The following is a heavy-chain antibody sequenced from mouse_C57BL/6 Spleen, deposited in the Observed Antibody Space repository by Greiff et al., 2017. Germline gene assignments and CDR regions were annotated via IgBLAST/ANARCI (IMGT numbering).Heavy chain of an antibody. Sequence: EVKLMESGEGLVKPGGSLKLSCAASGFTFSSYAMSWVRQTPEKRLEWVAYISSGGDYIYYADTVKGRFTISRDNARNTLYLQMSSLKSEDTAMYYCTRWDYGSSYGYWGQGTTLTVSS. V-gene: IGHV5-9-1*02. CDR1: GFTFSSYA. J-gene: IGHJ2*01. CDR3: TRWDYGSSYGY. D-gene: IGHD1-1*01. CDR2: ISSGGDYI.